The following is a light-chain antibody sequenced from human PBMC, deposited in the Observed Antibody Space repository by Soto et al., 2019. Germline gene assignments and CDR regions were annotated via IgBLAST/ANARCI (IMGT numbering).Light chain of an antibody. J-gene: IGKJ1*01. Sequence: DIVMTQSPDSLAVSLGERATINCKYSQSVLYSSNNKNYLAWYQQKPGQPPKLLLYWASTRESGVPDRFSGSGSGTDFTLTISNLQAEEGAVYYCQQYYSTPPTFGKGTKVEI. CDR3: QQYYSTPPT. CDR2: WAS. V-gene: IGKV4-1*01. CDR1: QSVLYSSNNKNY.